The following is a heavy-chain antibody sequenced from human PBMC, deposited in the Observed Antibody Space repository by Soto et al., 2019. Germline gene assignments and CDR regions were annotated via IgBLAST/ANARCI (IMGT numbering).Heavy chain of an antibody. CDR2: VSGNGDKT. V-gene: IGHV3-23*01. D-gene: IGHD5-18*01. Sequence: EVQLLESGGDLVQPGGSLRLSCAPSGFTFSTYAMNWVRQAPGKGLEWVSGVSGNGDKTYYADAVKGRFTISRDNSKKMLYLPMNTLRAENTAVYYCAREPGYTYGHGLDVWGQGTTVTVSS. J-gene: IGHJ6*02. CDR3: AREPGYTYGHGLDV. CDR1: GFTFSTYA.